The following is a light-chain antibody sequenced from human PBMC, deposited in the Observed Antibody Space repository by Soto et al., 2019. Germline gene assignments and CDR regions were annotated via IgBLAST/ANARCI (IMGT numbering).Light chain of an antibody. J-gene: IGLJ2*01. CDR1: GSDVGAYNY. Sequence: QSALTQSPSASGIRGQSVTISCSGTGSDVGAYNYLSWYQHHPGKAPKLIIYEVIKRPSGVPDRFSGSKSGTTASLTVSGLQTEDEAVYYCGSFAGGTTLIFGGGTKLTVL. V-gene: IGLV2-8*01. CDR2: EVI. CDR3: GSFAGGTTLI.